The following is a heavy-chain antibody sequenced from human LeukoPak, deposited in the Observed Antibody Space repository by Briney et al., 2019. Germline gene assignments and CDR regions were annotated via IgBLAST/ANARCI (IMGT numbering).Heavy chain of an antibody. D-gene: IGHD5-24*01. CDR2: IYYSGST. V-gene: IGHV4-59*01. CDR3: ARGRDGYNGDDFDY. CDR1: GGSISSYY. J-gene: IGHJ4*02. Sequence: NSSETLSLTCTVSGGSISSYYWSWLRQPPGKGLEWIGYIYYSGSTNYNPSLKSRVTISVDTSKNQFSLKLSSVTAADTAVYYCARGRDGYNGDDFDYWGQGTLVTVSS.